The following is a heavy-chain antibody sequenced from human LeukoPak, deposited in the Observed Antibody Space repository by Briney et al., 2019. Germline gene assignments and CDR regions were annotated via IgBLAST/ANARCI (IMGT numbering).Heavy chain of an antibody. CDR2: IYNTGTT. V-gene: IGHV4-31*03. J-gene: IGHJ5*02. D-gene: IGHD3-10*01. Sequence: PSETLSLTCTVSGDSISSGAYFWSWIRQHPGKGLDWIGYIYNTGTTYYNPSLRGRVIISVDTSKNQFSLKLSSVTAADTAVYYCARDSPRGHIGDPWGQGTLVTVSS. CDR1: GDSISSGAYF. CDR3: ARDSPRGHIGDP.